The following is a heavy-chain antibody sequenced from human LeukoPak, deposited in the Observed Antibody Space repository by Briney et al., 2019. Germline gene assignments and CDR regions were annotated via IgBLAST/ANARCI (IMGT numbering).Heavy chain of an antibody. CDR2: INHSGST. V-gene: IGHV4-34*01. J-gene: IGHJ4*02. CDR3: ARGRSWYGDSYFDY. Sequence: SETLSLTCAVYGGSFSGYYWSWIRQPPGKGLEWIGEINHSGSTNYNPSLKSRVTISVDMSKNQFSLKLSSVTAADTAVYYCARGRSWYGDSYFDYWGQGTLVTVSS. CDR1: GGSFSGYY. D-gene: IGHD4-17*01.